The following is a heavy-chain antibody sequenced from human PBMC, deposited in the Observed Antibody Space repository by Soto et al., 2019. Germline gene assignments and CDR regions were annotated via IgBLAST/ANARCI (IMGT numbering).Heavy chain of an antibody. CDR2: ISSYGSDT. V-gene: IGHV3-64D*06. J-gene: IGHJ4*02. D-gene: IGHD6-19*01. CDR3: VKEGYTRSDWYGQFDY. CDR1: GFTFTSYA. Sequence: GGSLRLSCSASGFTFTSYAMHWVRQAPGKGLEFVSAISSYGSDTYYADSVKGRSAISRDNSKNTLYLQMSSLRAEDTALYYCVKEGYTRSDWYGQFDYWGQGALVTVSS.